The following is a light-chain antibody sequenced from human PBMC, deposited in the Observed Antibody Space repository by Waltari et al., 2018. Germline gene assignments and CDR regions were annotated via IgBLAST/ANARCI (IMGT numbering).Light chain of an antibody. Sequence: QSALTQPASVSASLGQSLTISCTGTSSDIGLYDLISWYQQHPGKAPKLILHETTKQPSGVPHGWSDSKSGNTASLTISGVQAEDEADYACCSFAGRSWLFGGGTKLTVL. CDR2: ETT. CDR3: CSFAGRSWL. J-gene: IGLJ3*02. CDR1: SSDIGLYDL. V-gene: IGLV2-23*01.